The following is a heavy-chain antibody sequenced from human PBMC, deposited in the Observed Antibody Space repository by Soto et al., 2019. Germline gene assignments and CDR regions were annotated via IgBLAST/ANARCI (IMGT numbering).Heavy chain of an antibody. D-gene: IGHD3-9*01. V-gene: IGHV1-69*01. CDR1: GGTFSSYA. CDR3: ARSTRTYDISDAFDI. J-gene: IGHJ3*02. Sequence: KISCKGSGGTFSSYAISWVRQAPGQGLEWMGGIIPIFGTANYAQKFQGRVTITADESTSTAYMELSSLRSEDTAVYYCARSTRTYDISDAFDIWGQGTMVTVSS. CDR2: IIPIFGTA.